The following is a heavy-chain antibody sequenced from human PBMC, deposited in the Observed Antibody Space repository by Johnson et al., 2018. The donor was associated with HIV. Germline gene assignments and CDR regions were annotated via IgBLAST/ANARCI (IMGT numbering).Heavy chain of an antibody. Sequence: VQLLESGGGVVQPGRSLRLSCAASGFTFSSYAMHWVRQAPGKGLEWVAVIWYDGSNKYYADSVKGRFTISRDNSKNTLYLQMNSLRAEDTAVYYCAKGSTVVDDAFDIWGQGTMVTVSS. D-gene: IGHD4-23*01. V-gene: IGHV3-30*04. CDR1: GFTFSSYA. J-gene: IGHJ3*02. CDR2: IWYDGSNK. CDR3: AKGSTVVDDAFDI.